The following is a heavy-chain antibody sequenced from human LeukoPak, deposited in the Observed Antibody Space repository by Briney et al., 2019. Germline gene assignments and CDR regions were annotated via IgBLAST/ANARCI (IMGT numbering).Heavy chain of an antibody. Sequence: GGSLRLSCAASGFTFSSYGMHWVRQAPGKGLEWVAVISYAGSNKYYADSVKGRFTISRDNSKNTLYLQMNSLRAEDTAVYYCAKDGESAAGTDWYFDLWGRGTLVTVSS. CDR1: GFTFSSYG. CDR2: ISYAGSNK. J-gene: IGHJ2*01. D-gene: IGHD6-13*01. CDR3: AKDGESAAGTDWYFDL. V-gene: IGHV3-30*18.